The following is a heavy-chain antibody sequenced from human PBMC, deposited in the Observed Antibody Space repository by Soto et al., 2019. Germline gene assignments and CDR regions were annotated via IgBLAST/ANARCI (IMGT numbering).Heavy chain of an antibody. CDR1: GFTFSSYW. J-gene: IGHJ6*02. V-gene: IGHV3-74*01. CDR2: INSDGSST. D-gene: IGHD6-13*01. CDR3: ARCGDSSSWYFSYYYYGMDV. Sequence: LRLSCAASGFTFSSYWMHWVRQAPGKGLVWVSRINSDGSSTSYADSVKGRFTISRDNAKNTLYLQMNSLRAEDTAVYYCARCGDSSSWYFSYYYYGMDVWGQGTTVTVSS.